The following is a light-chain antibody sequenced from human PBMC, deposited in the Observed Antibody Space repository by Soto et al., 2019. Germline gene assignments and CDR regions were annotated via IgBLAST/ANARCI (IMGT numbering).Light chain of an antibody. CDR3: QPYYSYPLP. Sequence: AIRMTQSPSSLSASTGDRVTITCRASQGISSYLAWYQQKPGKAPKLLIYAASTLQSGVPSRFSGSASGTAFTPTISCLQSEDFATYYCQPYYSYPLPFGVGTKVDIX. CDR1: QGISSY. J-gene: IGKJ4*01. CDR2: AAS. V-gene: IGKV1-8*01.